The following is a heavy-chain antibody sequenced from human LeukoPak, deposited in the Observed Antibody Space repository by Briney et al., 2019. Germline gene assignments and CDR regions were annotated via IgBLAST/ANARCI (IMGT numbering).Heavy chain of an antibody. D-gene: IGHD3-10*01. CDR1: GYTFTGYY. CDR2: INPNSGGT. Sequence: ASVKVSCKASGYTFTGYYMHWVRQAPGQGLEWMGWINPNSGGTNYAQKFQGRVTMTRDTSISTAYMELSRLRSDDTAVYYCASHMVRGVIRYYMDVWGKGTTVTISS. CDR3: ASHMVRGVIRYYMDV. V-gene: IGHV1-2*02. J-gene: IGHJ6*03.